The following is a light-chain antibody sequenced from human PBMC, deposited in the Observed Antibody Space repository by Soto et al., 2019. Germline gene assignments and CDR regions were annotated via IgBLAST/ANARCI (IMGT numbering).Light chain of an antibody. CDR1: SSNIGAHYD. CDR2: GST. V-gene: IGLV1-40*01. CDR3: QSYDRSLSGDV. J-gene: IGLJ1*01. Sequence: QSVLTQPPSVSGAPGQRVTISCTGSSSNIGAHYDVHWYQHLPGTAPKVLIYGSTNRPSGVPDRFSGSKSGTSASLAITGLQAEDEADYYGQSYDRSLSGDVFGTGTKLTVL.